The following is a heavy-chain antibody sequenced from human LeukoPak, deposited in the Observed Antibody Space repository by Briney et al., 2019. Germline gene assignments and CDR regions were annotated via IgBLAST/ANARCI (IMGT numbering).Heavy chain of an antibody. CDR2: IYYSGST. V-gene: IGHV4-39*01. D-gene: IGHD1-26*01. J-gene: IGHJ4*02. Sequence: SETLSLTCTVSGDSISTSSYYWGWIRQPPGKGLEWLGSIYYSGSTYYNPSLKSRVTISVDTSKNQFSLKLSSVTAADTAVYYCARHTDSGATTSHFDYWGQGTLVTVSS. CDR3: ARHTDSGATTSHFDY. CDR1: GDSISTSSYY.